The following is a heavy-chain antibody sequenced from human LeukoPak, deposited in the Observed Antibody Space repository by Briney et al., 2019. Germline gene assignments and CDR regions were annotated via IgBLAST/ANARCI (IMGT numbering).Heavy chain of an antibody. J-gene: IGHJ5*02. CDR1: GYTFTSYG. V-gene: IGHV1-2*04. CDR2: INPNSGGT. CDR3: ARGVGLMVATGWFDP. Sequence: ASVKVSCKASGYTFTSYGISWVRQAPGQGLEWMGWINPNSGGTNYAQKFQGWVTMTRDTSISTAYMELSRLRSDDTAVYYCARGVGLMVATGWFDPWGQGTLVTVSS. D-gene: IGHD5-12*01.